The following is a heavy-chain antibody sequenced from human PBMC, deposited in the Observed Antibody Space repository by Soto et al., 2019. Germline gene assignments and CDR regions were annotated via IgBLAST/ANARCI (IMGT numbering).Heavy chain of an antibody. CDR2: IIPIFGTA. CDR1: CGTFSSYS. Sequence: SVKVSCKEACGTFSSYSISWVRQAPGQRLEWMGGIIPIFGTANYAQKLQGRVTITADESTSTAYMELSSLRSEDTAVYYCALTKYSSGWYGGRRDYYYGMDVWGQGTTVTVSS. J-gene: IGHJ6*02. CDR3: ALTKYSSGWYGGRRDYYYGMDV. V-gene: IGHV1-69*13. D-gene: IGHD6-19*01.